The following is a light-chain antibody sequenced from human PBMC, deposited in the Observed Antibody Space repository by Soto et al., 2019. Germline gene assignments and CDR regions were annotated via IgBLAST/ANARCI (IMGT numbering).Light chain of an antibody. CDR1: QSVSSN. CDR3: QQHNNWPPWT. V-gene: IGKV3-15*01. CDR2: GAS. J-gene: IGKJ1*01. Sequence: EIVMTQSPATLSVSPGERATLSCRASQSVSSNLAWYQQKPGQAPRLLMYGASTRATGIPDRFSGSGSGTEFTLTISRLQSEDFAVYYCQQHNNWPPWTFGQGTKVAIK.